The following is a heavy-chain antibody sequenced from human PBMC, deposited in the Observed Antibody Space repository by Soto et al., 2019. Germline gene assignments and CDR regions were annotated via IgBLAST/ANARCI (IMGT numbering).Heavy chain of an antibody. CDR2: ISGSGGST. Sequence: GGSLRLSCAASGFTFSSYAMSWVRQAPGKGLEWVSAISGSGGSTYYADSVKGRFTISRDNSKNTLYLQMNSLRAEDTAVYYCAKDRVPLGHSWIPSSWFDPWGQGTLVTVSS. J-gene: IGHJ5*02. D-gene: IGHD5-18*01. CDR3: AKDRVPLGHSWIPSSWFDP. CDR1: GFTFSSYA. V-gene: IGHV3-23*01.